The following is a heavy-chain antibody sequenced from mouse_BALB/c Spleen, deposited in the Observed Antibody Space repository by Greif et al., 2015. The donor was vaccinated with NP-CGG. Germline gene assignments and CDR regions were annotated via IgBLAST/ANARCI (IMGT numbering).Heavy chain of an antibody. CDR1: GFTFSSYG. CDR3: ARQRGTTVVEDYYAMDY. J-gene: IGHJ4*01. V-gene: IGHV5-6*01. D-gene: IGHD1-1*01. Sequence: EVQGVESGGDLVKPGGSLKLSCAASGFTFSSYGMSWVRQTPDKKLEWVATISSGGSYTYYPDSVKGRFTISRDNAKNTLYLQMSSLKSEDTAMYYCARQRGTTVVEDYYAMDYWGQGTSVTVSS. CDR2: ISSGGSYT.